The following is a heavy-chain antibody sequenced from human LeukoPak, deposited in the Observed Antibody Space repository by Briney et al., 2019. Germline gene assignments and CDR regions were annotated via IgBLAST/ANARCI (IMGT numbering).Heavy chain of an antibody. V-gene: IGHV3-23*01. CDR3: AKVPYNWNNGGFDY. CDR2: ISGSGGST. J-gene: IGHJ4*02. D-gene: IGHD1/OR15-1a*01. Sequence: GGSLRLSCAASGFTFSNYAMNWVRQAPGKGLEWVSAISGSGGSTYYADSVKGRFTISRDNSKNTLYLQMNSLRAEDTAVYYCAKVPYNWNNGGFDYWGQGTPVTVSS. CDR1: GFTFSNYA.